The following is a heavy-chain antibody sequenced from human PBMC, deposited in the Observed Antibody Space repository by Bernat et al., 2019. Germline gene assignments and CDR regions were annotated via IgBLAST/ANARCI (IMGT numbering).Heavy chain of an antibody. J-gene: IGHJ4*02. CDR2: TWYDESNK. D-gene: IGHD6-19*01. CDR3: ARDRGSYNSGSIDY. CDR1: GFTFSSYG. Sequence: VQLLESGGGLVQPGGSLRLSCAASGFTFSSYGMHWVRQAPGKGLEWVAVTWYDESNKYYADSVKGRFTISRDNSKNTLYLQMNGLRAEDTAVYYCARDRGSYNSGSIDYWGQGTLVTVSS. V-gene: IGHV3-33*08.